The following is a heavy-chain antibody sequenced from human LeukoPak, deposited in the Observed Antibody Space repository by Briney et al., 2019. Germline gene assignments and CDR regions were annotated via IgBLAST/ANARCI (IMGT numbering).Heavy chain of an antibody. CDR1: GFTFSSYA. D-gene: IGHD3-22*01. CDR3: TRIFYYGSRGYYPDH. V-gene: IGHV3-72*01. J-gene: IGHJ4*02. CDR2: SKNKAYGYST. Sequence: GGSLRLSCAASGFTFSSYAMSWVRQAPGKGLEWIGRSKNKAYGYSTVYAASVKGRFSFSRDDPQNSLYLRMNSLKTEDTAVYYCTRIFYYGSRGYYPDHWGQGTLVTVSS.